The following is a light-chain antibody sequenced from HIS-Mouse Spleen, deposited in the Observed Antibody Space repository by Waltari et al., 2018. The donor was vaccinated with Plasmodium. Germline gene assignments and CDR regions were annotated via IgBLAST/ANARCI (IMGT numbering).Light chain of an antibody. Sequence: AIQMTQSPSSLSASVGASVTITCRESKGIRNDLGWYQQKPGKAPKLLISAASSLQSGVPSRFSGSGSGTDFTLTISSLQPEDFATYYCLQDYNYPYTFGQGTKLEIK. CDR3: LQDYNYPYT. CDR1: KGIRND. J-gene: IGKJ2*01. V-gene: IGKV1-6*01. CDR2: AAS.